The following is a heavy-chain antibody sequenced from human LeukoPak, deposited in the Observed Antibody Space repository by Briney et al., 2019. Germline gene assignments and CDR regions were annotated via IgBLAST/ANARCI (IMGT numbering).Heavy chain of an antibody. CDR1: GFIFGSYP. Sequence: HPGGSLRLSCVVSGFIFGSYPMSWVRQAPGKGLEWVSVISETGGVTHYADSMKGRFTISRDNIKNTLNLQMNSLRAEDTAIYYCARDSSHYLGSSDYWGQGTLVTVSS. V-gene: IGHV3-23*01. CDR2: ISETGGVT. D-gene: IGHD6-6*01. J-gene: IGHJ4*02. CDR3: ARDSSHYLGSSDY.